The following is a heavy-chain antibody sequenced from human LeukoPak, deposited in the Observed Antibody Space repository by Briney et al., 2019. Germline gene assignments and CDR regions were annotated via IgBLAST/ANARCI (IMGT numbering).Heavy chain of an antibody. V-gene: IGHV3-49*03. J-gene: IGHJ4*02. CDR1: GFIFGDYA. D-gene: IGHD3-10*01. CDR2: IRSKLYGETI. Sequence: PGGSLRLSCTASGFIFGDYAMSWFRQAPGKGLEWVAFIRSKLYGETIQYDASVRGRFTIPRDDSRNIAYLQMNSQKSDDTAVYYCSRESFERPPSQPHHYFFDYWGQGTLVTVSS. CDR3: SRESFERPPSQPHHYFFDY.